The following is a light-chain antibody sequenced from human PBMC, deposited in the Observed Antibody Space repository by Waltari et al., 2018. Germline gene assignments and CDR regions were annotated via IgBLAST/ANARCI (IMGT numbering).Light chain of an antibody. CDR1: NIGSKS. CDR2: DDS. J-gene: IGLJ2*01. V-gene: IGLV3-21*02. CDR3: QVWDSSSDPYVV. Sequence: SYVLTQPPSVSVAPGQTARITCGGNNIGSKSVHWYQQKPGQAPVLVVYDDSDRPSGFPERFSGSNSGNTATLTISRVEAGDEADYYCQVWDSSSDPYVVFGGGTKLTVL.